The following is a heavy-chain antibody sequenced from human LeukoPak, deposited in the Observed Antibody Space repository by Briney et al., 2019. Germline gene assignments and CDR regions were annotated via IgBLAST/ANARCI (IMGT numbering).Heavy chain of an antibody. CDR3: ANWASYDSSGPIFY. CDR2: IYSGGST. D-gene: IGHD3-22*01. Sequence: GGSLRLSCAASGFTVSSNYMSWVRQAPGKGLEWVSVIYSGGSTYYADSVKGRFTISRDNSKNTLYLQMNSLRAEDTAVYYCANWASYDSSGPIFYWGQGTLVTVSS. J-gene: IGHJ4*02. CDR1: GFTVSSNY. V-gene: IGHV3-53*01.